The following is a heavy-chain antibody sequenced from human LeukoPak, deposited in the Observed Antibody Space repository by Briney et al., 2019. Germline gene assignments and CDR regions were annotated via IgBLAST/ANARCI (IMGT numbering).Heavy chain of an antibody. J-gene: IGHJ4*02. Sequence: GESLKISCKGSGYSFTSYWIGWVRQMPGKGLEWMGIIFPGDSNIRYSPSFQGQVTISADKSITTAYLQWSSLRASDTAMYYCARPITFGGIIVRFDLWGQGTLVTVSS. CDR3: ARPITFGGIIVRFDL. V-gene: IGHV5-51*01. D-gene: IGHD3-16*02. CDR1: GYSFTSYW. CDR2: IFPGDSNI.